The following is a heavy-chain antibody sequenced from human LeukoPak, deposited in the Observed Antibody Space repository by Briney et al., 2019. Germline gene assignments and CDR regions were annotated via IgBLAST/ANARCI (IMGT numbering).Heavy chain of an antibody. Sequence: GGSLRLSCAASGFTFSSYWMSWVRQAPGKGLEWVANIKQDGSEKYYVDSVKGRFTISRDNAKNSLYLQMNSLRTDDAGVYYCARDRGAARPNDYWGQGTLVAVSS. D-gene: IGHD6-6*01. CDR3: ARDRGAARPNDY. J-gene: IGHJ4*02. CDR1: GFTFSSYW. V-gene: IGHV3-7*03. CDR2: IKQDGSEK.